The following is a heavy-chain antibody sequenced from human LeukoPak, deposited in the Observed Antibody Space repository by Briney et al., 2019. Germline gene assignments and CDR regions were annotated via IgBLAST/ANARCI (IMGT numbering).Heavy chain of an antibody. CDR1: GYTFTGYY. J-gene: IGHJ4*02. CDR3: ARHKHGTSSASAFDY. CDR2: INPNSGGT. Sequence: GASVKVSCKASGYTFTGYYMHWVRQAPGQGLEWMGWINPNSGGTNYAQKFQGRVTMTRDTSISTAYMKLSRLRSDDTAVYYCARHKHGTSSASAFDYWGQGTLVTVSS. V-gene: IGHV1-2*02. D-gene: IGHD2-2*01.